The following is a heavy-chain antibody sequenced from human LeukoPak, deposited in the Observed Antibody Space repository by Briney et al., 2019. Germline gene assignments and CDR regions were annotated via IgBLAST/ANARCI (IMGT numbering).Heavy chain of an antibody. CDR2: ISAYNGNT. J-gene: IGHJ5*02. V-gene: IGHV1-18*01. CDR1: GYTFTSYG. D-gene: IGHD5-12*01. Sequence: ASVKVSCKASGYTFTSYGISWVRQAPGQGLEGMGWISAYNGNTNYAQKLQGRVTMTPDTSTSTAYMELRSLRSDDTAVYYCATRVATRANNWFDPWGQGTLVTVSS. CDR3: ATRVATRANNWFDP.